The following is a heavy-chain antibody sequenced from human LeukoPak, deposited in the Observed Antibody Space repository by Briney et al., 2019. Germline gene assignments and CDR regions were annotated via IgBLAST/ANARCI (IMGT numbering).Heavy chain of an antibody. V-gene: IGHV4-39*07. Sequence: SETLSLTCTVSGGSISSSSYYWGWIRQPPGKGLEWIGSIYYSGSTYYNPSLKSRVTISVDTSKNQFSLKLSSVTAADTAVYYCARSVTDFLGYCSSTSCWFDPWGQGTLVTVSS. CDR2: IYYSGST. J-gene: IGHJ5*02. CDR3: ARSVTDFLGYCSSTSCWFDP. CDR1: GGSISSSSYY. D-gene: IGHD2-2*01.